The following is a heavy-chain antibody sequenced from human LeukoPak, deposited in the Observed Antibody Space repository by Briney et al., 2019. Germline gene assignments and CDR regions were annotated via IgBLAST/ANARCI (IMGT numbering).Heavy chain of an antibody. Sequence: SETLSLTCAVYGDSFSGYFWSWIRQSSGKGLEWFGEIDDRGNIFYNPSLKSRVTISADTSKNRFSLKVRSVTVADTALYYCARKWVHNTLDIWGQGTMVTVSS. V-gene: IGHV4-34*01. CDR3: ARKWVHNTLDI. CDR2: IDDRGNI. D-gene: IGHD1-26*01. J-gene: IGHJ3*02. CDR1: GDSFSGYF.